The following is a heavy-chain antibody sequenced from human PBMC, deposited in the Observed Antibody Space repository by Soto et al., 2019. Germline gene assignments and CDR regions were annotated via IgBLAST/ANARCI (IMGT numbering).Heavy chain of an antibody. J-gene: IGHJ6*02. CDR1: GFTFSSYG. CDR3: AKENIVVMVAATRQAYGMDV. V-gene: IGHV3-30*18. D-gene: IGHD2-15*01. Sequence: PGGSLRLSCAASGFTFSSYGMHWVRQAPGKGLEWVAVISYDGSNKYYADSVKGRFTISRDNSKNTLYLQMNSLRAEDTAVYYCAKENIVVMVAATRQAYGMDVWGQGTTVTVSS. CDR2: ISYDGSNK.